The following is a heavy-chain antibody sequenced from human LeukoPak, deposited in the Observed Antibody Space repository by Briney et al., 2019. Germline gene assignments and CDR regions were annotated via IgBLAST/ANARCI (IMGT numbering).Heavy chain of an antibody. CDR1: GGSMSSYY. CDR3: AREVEMATIYYYYYMDV. J-gene: IGHJ6*03. V-gene: IGHV4-59*01. CDR2: IYYSGST. D-gene: IGHD5-24*01. Sequence: PSETLSLTCTVSGGSMSSYYWSWIRQPPGKGLECIGDIYYSGSTNYNPSLKSRVTISVDTSKNQFSLKLSSVTAADTAVYYCAREVEMATIYYYYYMDVWGKGTTVTVSS.